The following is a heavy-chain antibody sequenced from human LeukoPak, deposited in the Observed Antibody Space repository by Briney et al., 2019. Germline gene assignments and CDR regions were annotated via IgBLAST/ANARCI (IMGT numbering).Heavy chain of an antibody. J-gene: IGHJ3*02. V-gene: IGHV3-30*18. CDR1: GFTFSSYG. Sequence: GGSLRLSCAASGFTFSSYGMHWVRQAPGKGLEWVAVISYDGSNKYYADSVKGRFTISRDNSKNTLYLQMNRLRAEDTAVYYCAKTLLVRGGAFDIWGQGTMVTVSS. D-gene: IGHD4-23*01. CDR2: ISYDGSNK. CDR3: AKTLLVRGGAFDI.